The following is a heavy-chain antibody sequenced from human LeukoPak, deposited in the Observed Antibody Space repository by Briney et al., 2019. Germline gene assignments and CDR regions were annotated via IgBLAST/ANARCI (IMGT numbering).Heavy chain of an antibody. CDR2: IYPRDGST. J-gene: IGHJ4*02. CDR3: ARDQEGFDY. Sequence: ASVKVSCKASGYTFTSNYIHWVRQAPGQGLEWMGMIYPRDGSTSYAQKFQGRVTVTRDTSTSTVHIELSGLRSEDTAVYYCARDQEGFDYWGQGTLVTVSS. V-gene: IGHV1-46*01. CDR1: GYTFTSNY.